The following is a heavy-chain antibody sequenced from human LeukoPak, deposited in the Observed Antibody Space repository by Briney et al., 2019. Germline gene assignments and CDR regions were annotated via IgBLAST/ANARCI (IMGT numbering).Heavy chain of an antibody. V-gene: IGHV3-48*01. CDR3: ARDLHYYVAMDV. Sequence: GGSLRLSCAASGFTFSSYSMNWVRQAPGKGLEWVSYISSSSSSTIYYADSVKGRFTISRDNSKSMLFLQLNSLRAEDTALYYCARDLHYYVAMDVWGQGTTVTVSS. CDR1: GFTFSSYS. J-gene: IGHJ6*02. D-gene: IGHD3-10*02. CDR2: ISSSSSSTI.